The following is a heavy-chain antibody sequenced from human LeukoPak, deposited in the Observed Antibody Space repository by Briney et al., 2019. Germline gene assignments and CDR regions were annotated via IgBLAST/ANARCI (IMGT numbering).Heavy chain of an antibody. D-gene: IGHD3-3*01. CDR2: IYYSGST. CDR3: ARLHRPVLRFLEWAGSGFDY. CDR1: GGSISSYY. Sequence: PSETLSLTCTVSGGSISSYYWSWIRQPPGKGLEWIGYIYYSGSTNYNPSLKSRVTISVDTSKNQFSLKLSSVTAADTAVYYCARLHRPVLRFLEWAGSGFDYWGQGTLVTVSS. V-gene: IGHV4-59*01. J-gene: IGHJ4*02.